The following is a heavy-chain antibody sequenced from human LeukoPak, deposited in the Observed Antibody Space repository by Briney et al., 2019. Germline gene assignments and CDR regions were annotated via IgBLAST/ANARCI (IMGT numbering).Heavy chain of an antibody. J-gene: IGHJ4*02. D-gene: IGHD5-24*01. CDR2: MNPNSGNT. CDR3: ARPKPSRDGYNLWY. Sequence: ASVKVSCMASGYTFTSYDINWVRQATGQGLEWMGWMNPNSGNTGYAQKFQGRVTMTRNTSISTAYMELSSLRSEDTAVYYCARPKPSRDGYNLWYWGQGTLVTVSS. V-gene: IGHV1-8*01. CDR1: GYTFTSYD.